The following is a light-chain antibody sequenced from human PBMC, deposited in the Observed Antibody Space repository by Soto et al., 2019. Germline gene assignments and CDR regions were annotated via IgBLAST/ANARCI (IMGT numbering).Light chain of an antibody. CDR2: EGN. V-gene: IGLV2-14*02. Sequence: QSALTQPASVSGSPRQSITISCTGTSSDVGSYNLVSWYQQHPGKAPKLMIYEGNKRPSGVSNRFSGSKSGNTASLTISGLQPEDEADYYCNSYTSSSTLVFGGGTKLTVL. J-gene: IGLJ2*01. CDR3: NSYTSSSTLV. CDR1: SSDVGSYNL.